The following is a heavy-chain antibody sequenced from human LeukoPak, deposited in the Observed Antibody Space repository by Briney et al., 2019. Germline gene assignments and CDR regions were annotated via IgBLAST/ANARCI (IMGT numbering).Heavy chain of an antibody. D-gene: IGHD6-13*01. CDR3: AKLGTGYSSSWYEATNFDY. V-gene: IGHV3-23*01. CDR2: ISGSGGST. CDR1: GFTFSSYA. Sequence: PGGSLRLSCAASGFTFSSYAMSWVRQAPGKGLEWVSAISGSGGSTYYADSVKGRFTISRDNSKNTLYLQMNSLRAEDTAVYYCAKLGTGYSSSWYEATNFDYWGQGTLVTVSS. J-gene: IGHJ4*02.